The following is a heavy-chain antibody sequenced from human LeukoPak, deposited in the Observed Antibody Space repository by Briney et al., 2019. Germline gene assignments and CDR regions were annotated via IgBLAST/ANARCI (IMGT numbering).Heavy chain of an antibody. CDR3: ARHRARDSSGIVDY. V-gene: IGHV4-59*08. CDR2: ISYSGST. CDR1: GGSIISYY. J-gene: IGHJ4*02. D-gene: IGHD5-18*01. Sequence: SETLSLTCTVSGGSIISYYRGWIRQPPGRGLEWIGYISYSGSTNYNPSLKSRATISVETSKNQFSLKLTSVIAADTAVYYCARHRARDSSGIVDYWGLGTLVTVSS.